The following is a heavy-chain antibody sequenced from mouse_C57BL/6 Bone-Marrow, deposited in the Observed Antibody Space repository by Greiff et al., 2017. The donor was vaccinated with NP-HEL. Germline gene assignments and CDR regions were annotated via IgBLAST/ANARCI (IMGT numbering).Heavy chain of an antibody. D-gene: IGHD2-2*01. J-gene: IGHJ1*03. CDR1: GYTFTSYW. V-gene: IGHV1-61*01. CDR3: ASGDMVTTRWYFDV. Sequence: QVQLQQPGAELVRPGSSVKLSCKASGYTFTSYWMDWVKQRPGQGLEWIGNIYPSDSETHYNQKFKDKATLTVDKSSSTAYMQLSSLTSVDSAVYYCASGDMVTTRWYFDVWGTGTTVTVSS. CDR2: IYPSDSET.